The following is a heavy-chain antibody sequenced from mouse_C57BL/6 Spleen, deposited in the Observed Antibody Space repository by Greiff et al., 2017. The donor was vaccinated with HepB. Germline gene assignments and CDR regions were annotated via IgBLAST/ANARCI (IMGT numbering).Heavy chain of an antibody. V-gene: IGHV2-5*01. J-gene: IGHJ4*01. Sequence: QVQLKESGPGLVQPSQSLSITCTVSGFSLTSYGVHWVRQSPGKGLEWLGVIWRGGSTDYNAAFMSRLSITKDNSKSQVFFKMNSLQADDTAIYYCAKEGYGSSYEAMDYWGQGTSVTVSS. CDR2: IWRGGST. D-gene: IGHD1-1*01. CDR3: AKEGYGSSYEAMDY. CDR1: GFSLTSYG.